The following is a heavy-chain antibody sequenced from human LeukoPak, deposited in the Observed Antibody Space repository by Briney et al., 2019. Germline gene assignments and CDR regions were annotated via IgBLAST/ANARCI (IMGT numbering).Heavy chain of an antibody. CDR1: GFTFSSYS. J-gene: IGHJ6*02. CDR3: ARVLEYPFSDYGMDV. CDR2: ISSSSSYI. Sequence: PGGSLRLSCAASGFTFSSYSMNWVRQAPGKGLEWVSSISSSSSYIYYADSVKGRFTISRDNAKNSLYLQMNSLRAEDTAVYYCARVLEYPFSDYGMDVWGQGTTVTVSS. V-gene: IGHV3-21*01.